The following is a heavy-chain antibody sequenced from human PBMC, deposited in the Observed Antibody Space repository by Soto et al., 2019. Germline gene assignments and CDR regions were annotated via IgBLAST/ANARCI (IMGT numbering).Heavy chain of an antibody. CDR2: VSFDSNYI. CDR3: ARERGWQLYFDY. Sequence: WGSLRLSCAASGFTFSSYSMNWCRQAPGKGLEWVSLVSFDSNYIYYADSVKGRFTISRDNAKNSVYLQMNSLRAEDTAVYYCARERGWQLYFDYWGQGALVTVSS. V-gene: IGHV3-21*01. D-gene: IGHD6-13*01. J-gene: IGHJ4*02. CDR1: GFTFSSYS.